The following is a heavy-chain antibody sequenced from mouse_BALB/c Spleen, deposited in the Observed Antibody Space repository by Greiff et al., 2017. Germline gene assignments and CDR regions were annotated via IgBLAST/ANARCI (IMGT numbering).Heavy chain of an antibody. V-gene: IGHV2-2*02. CDR3: ARRGYGSKYYAMDY. J-gene: IGHJ4*01. Sequence: QVQLQQSGPGLVQPSQSLSITCTVSGFSLTSYGVYWVRQSPGKGLEWLGVIWSGGSTDYNAAFISRLSISKDNSKSQVFFKMNSLQANDTAIYYCARRGYGSKYYAMDYWGQGTSVTVSS. CDR2: IWSGGST. D-gene: IGHD1-1*01. CDR1: GFSLTSYG.